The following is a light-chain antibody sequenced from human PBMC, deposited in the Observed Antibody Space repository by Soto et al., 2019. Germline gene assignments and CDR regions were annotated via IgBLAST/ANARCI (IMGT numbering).Light chain of an antibody. CDR1: QSVLYTSNNQNY. CDR3: QQYYLVPFT. CDR2: GAS. J-gene: IGKJ3*01. Sequence: DIVMTQSPDSLGVSLGERATINCKSSQSVLYTSNNQNYLAWYQQKSGQPPKLLIYGASARESGVPARFSGGVSGTDFTLTINGLQADDVAVYYCQQYYLVPFTFGPGTKVDIK. V-gene: IGKV4-1*01.